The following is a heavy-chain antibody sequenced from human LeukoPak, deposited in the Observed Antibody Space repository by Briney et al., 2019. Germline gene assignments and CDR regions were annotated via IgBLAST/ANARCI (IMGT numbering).Heavy chain of an antibody. CDR1: GFTFSNAW. CDR3: TTGVATIYYYYGMDV. Sequence: GGSPRLSCAASGFTFSNAWMSWVRQAPGKGLEWVGRIKSKTDGGTTEYAAPVKGRFTLSRDDSKNTPYLQMSSLKTEDTAVYYCTTGVATIYYYYGMDVWGQGTTVTVSS. D-gene: IGHD5-12*01. V-gene: IGHV3-15*01. J-gene: IGHJ6*02. CDR2: IKSKTDGGTT.